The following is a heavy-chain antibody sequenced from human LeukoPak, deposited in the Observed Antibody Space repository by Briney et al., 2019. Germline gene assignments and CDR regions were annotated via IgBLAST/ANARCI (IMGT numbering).Heavy chain of an antibody. CDR2: INSDGSST. CDR1: GFTFSSYW. D-gene: IGHD4-11*01. CDR3: ARASTPPIGRHYYYYGMDV. J-gene: IGHJ6*04. V-gene: IGHV3-74*01. Sequence: GGSLRLSCAASGFTFSSYWMHWVRQAPVKGLVWVSRINSDGSSTSYADSVKGRFTISRDNAKNTLYLQMNSLRAEDTAVYYCARASTPPIGRHYYYYGMDVWGKGTTVTVSS.